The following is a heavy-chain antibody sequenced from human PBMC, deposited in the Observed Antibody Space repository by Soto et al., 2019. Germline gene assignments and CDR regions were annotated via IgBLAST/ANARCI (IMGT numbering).Heavy chain of an antibody. D-gene: IGHD3-9*01. V-gene: IGHV3-74*01. Sequence: EVRLVESGGDLVQRGGSLRLSCAASGFPFSSYWMHWVRHTPGKGLDWVARISGDGVTTYYADSVTGRFTVSRDNAKNTLSLQINGLRAEDTAVYYCAREYYGLLTVYYADDWGQGTLVSVSS. CDR3: AREYYGLLTVYYADD. J-gene: IGHJ4*02. CDR1: GFPFSSYW. CDR2: ISGDGVTT.